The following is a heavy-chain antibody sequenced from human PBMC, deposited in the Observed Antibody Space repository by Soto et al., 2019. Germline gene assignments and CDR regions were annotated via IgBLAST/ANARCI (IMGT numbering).Heavy chain of an antibody. J-gene: IGHJ4*02. CDR1: GFTFSSYA. Sequence: EVQLLESGGGLVQPGGSLRLSCAASGFTFSSYAMSWVRQAPGKGLEWVSAISGSGGSTYYADSVKGRFTISRDNSKNTLYLQMNSLRAEDTAVYYCAKEYDFWSGSHYYFDYRGQGTLVTVSS. CDR3: AKEYDFWSGSHYYFDY. V-gene: IGHV3-23*01. CDR2: ISGSGGST. D-gene: IGHD3-3*01.